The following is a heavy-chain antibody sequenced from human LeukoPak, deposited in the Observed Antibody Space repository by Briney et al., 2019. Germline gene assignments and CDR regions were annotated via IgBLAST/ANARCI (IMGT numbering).Heavy chain of an antibody. D-gene: IGHD1-26*01. CDR3: ARGGAYSGSRLN. CDR1: GFTFSSYS. Sequence: GGSLRLSCAASGFTFSSYSMNWVRQAPGKGLEWVSSISSSSSYIYYADSVKGRFTISRDNAKNSLYLQMNSLRAEDTAVYYCARGGAYSGSRLNWGQGTLVTVSS. CDR2: ISSSSSYI. V-gene: IGHV3-21*01. J-gene: IGHJ4*02.